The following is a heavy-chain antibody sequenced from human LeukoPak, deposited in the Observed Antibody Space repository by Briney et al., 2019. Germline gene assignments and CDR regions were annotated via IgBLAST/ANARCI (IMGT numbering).Heavy chain of an antibody. D-gene: IGHD5-18*01. J-gene: IGHJ4*02. CDR2: ISYDGSNK. V-gene: IGHV3-30-3*01. CDR1: GFTFSSYA. Sequence: GGSLRLSCAASGFTFSSYAMHWVRQAPGKGLEWVAVISYDGSNKYYADSVKGRFTISRDNSKNTLYLQMNSLRAEDTAVYYCAREGRGYSYGYGIYFDYWGQGTLVTVSS. CDR3: AREGRGYSYGYGIYFDY.